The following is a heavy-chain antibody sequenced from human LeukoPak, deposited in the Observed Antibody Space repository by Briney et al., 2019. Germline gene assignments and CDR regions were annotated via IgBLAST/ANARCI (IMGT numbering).Heavy chain of an antibody. V-gene: IGHV4-39*07. Sequence: KPSETLSLTCTVSGGSISSSSYYWGWIRQPPGKGLEWIGNIYYSGSTYYNPSLKSRVTISVDTSKNQFSLKLSSVTAADMAVYYCARETVAGILKTWGQGTLVTVSS. D-gene: IGHD6-19*01. CDR1: GGSISSSSYY. J-gene: IGHJ5*02. CDR3: ARETVAGILKT. CDR2: IYYSGST.